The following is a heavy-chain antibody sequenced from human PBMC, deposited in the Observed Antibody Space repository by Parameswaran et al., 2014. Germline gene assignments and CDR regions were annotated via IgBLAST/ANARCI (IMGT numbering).Heavy chain of an antibody. Sequence: VRQMPGKGLEWVALIWYDGSNEYYGDSVKGRFTISRDNSNNTLYLQMHSLRAEDTAVYYCARGNYRTHCSSTSCRNNWFDPWGQGTLVTVSS. V-gene: IGHV3-33*01. D-gene: IGHD2-2*01. J-gene: IGHJ5*02. CDR2: IWYDGSNE. CDR3: ARGNYRTHCSSTSCRNNWFDP.